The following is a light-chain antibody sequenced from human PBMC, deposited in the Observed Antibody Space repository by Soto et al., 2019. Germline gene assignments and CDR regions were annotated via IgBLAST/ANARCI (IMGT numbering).Light chain of an antibody. Sequence: IQMTQSPSSLSASVGDRVTLSCRASRNISSDLNWYQLKPGKAPKLLIYRASTLQNGVPSRFSASGSATDFTLTITTLQPEDVATYSCQQSYSTLPYTFGQGTKVEIK. CDR1: RNISSD. CDR3: QQSYSTLPYT. CDR2: RAS. V-gene: IGKV1-39*01. J-gene: IGKJ2*01.